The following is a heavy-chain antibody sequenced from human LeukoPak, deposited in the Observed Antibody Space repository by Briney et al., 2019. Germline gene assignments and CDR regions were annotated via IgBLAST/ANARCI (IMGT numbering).Heavy chain of an antibody. CDR1: GYTFTSYY. J-gene: IGHJ3*02. D-gene: IGHD5-12*01. CDR2: INPSGGST. V-gene: IGHV1-46*01. CDR3: ARARGGYTAKGAFDI. Sequence: GASVKVSCKASGYTFTSYYMHWVRHAPGQGLEWMGIINPSGGSTSYAQKFQGRVTMTRAMSTSTVYMELSSLRSEDTAVYYCARARGGYTAKGAFDIWGQGTMVTVSS.